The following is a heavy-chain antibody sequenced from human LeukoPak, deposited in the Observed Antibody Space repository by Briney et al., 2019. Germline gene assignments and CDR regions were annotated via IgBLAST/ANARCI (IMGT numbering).Heavy chain of an antibody. CDR2: INDSGGNT. Sequence: GGSLRLSCAASGFTFSSFAMNWVRQAPGKGLEWVSVINDSGGNTYYADSAKGRFTISRDNSRNTLYLQMNSLRAEDTAVYYCAKKGATTKDFDSWGQGTLVTVSS. CDR1: GFTFSSFA. D-gene: IGHD1-26*01. CDR3: AKKGATTKDFDS. J-gene: IGHJ4*02. V-gene: IGHV3-23*01.